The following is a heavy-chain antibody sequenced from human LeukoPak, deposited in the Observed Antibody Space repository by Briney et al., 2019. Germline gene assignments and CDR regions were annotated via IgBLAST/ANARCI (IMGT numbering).Heavy chain of an antibody. V-gene: IGHV4-59*06. CDR1: GGSISSYY. CDR2: IYYSGST. J-gene: IGHJ4*02. D-gene: IGHD3-22*01. CDR3: ARSYYDSSGYSLYYFDY. Sequence: PSETLSLTCTVSGGSISSYYWSWIRQHPGKGLEWIGYIYYSGSTYYNPSLKSRVTISVDTSKNQFSLKLSSVTAADTAVYYCARSYYDSSGYSLYYFDYWGQGTLVTVSS.